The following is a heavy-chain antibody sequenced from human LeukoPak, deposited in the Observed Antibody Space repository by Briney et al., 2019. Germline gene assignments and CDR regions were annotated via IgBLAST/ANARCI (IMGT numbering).Heavy chain of an antibody. D-gene: IGHD6-19*01. J-gene: IGHJ5*02. Sequence: SVKVSCKASGYTFTGYYMHWVRQAPGQGLEWMGWINPNSGGTNYAQKFQGRVTMTRDTSISTAYMELSRLRSDDTAVYYCARGRGVIAVAGTMEFDPWGQGTLVTVSS. CDR3: ARGRGVIAVAGTMEFDP. CDR2: INPNSGGT. CDR1: GYTFTGYY. V-gene: IGHV1-2*02.